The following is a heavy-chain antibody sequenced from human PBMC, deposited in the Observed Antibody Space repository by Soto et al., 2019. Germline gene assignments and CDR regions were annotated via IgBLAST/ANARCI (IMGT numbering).Heavy chain of an antibody. CDR3: ARHAFGRQWLAQYYYYYMDV. CDR2: IYYSGST. J-gene: IGHJ6*03. Sequence: PSETLSLTCTVSGGSISSYYWSWIRQPPGKGLEWIGYIYYSGSTNYNPSLKSRVTISVDTSKNQFSLKLSSVTAADTAVYYCARHAFGRQWLAQYYYYYMDVWGKGTTVTVSS. CDR1: GGSISSYY. D-gene: IGHD6-19*01. V-gene: IGHV4-59*08.